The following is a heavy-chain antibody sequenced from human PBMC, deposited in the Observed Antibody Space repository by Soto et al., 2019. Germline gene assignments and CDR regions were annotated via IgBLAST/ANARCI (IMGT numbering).Heavy chain of an antibody. J-gene: IGHJ4*02. V-gene: IGHV1-18*01. CDR2: ISAYNGNT. CDR1: GYTFTSYG. Sequence: QVQLVQSGAEVKKPGASVKVSCKASGYTFTSYGISWVRQAPGQGLEWMGWISAYNGNTNYAQKLQGRVTMTTDTSTSTAYMELRSLRADDTAVYYCARVQTSHMPIFGVVIGPFDYWGQGTLVTVSS. CDR3: ARVQTSHMPIFGVVIGPFDY. D-gene: IGHD3-3*01.